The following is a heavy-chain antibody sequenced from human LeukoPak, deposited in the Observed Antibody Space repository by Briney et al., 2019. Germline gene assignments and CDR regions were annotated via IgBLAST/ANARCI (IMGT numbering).Heavy chain of an antibody. CDR2: ISSSSSYI. CDR1: GFTFSSYS. J-gene: IGHJ4*02. V-gene: IGHV3-21*01. CDR3: ARDLSVVGATS. D-gene: IGHD1-26*01. Sequence: GGSLRLSCAASGFTFSSYSMNWVRQAPGKGLEWVSSISSSSSYIYYADSVKGRFTISRNNAKNSLYLQMNSLRAEDTTVYYCARDLSVVGATSWGQGTLVTVSS.